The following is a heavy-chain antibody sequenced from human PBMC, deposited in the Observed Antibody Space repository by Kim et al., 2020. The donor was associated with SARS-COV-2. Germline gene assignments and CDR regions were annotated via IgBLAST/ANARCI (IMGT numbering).Heavy chain of an antibody. V-gene: IGHV4-59*01. D-gene: IGHD5-18*01. CDR3: ARGGYSDALMDV. J-gene: IGHJ6*02. CDR2: IYYSGST. CDR1: GGSISSYY. Sequence: SETLSLTCTVSGGSISSYYWSWIRQPPGKGLEWIGYIYYSGSTNYNPSLKSRVTISVDTSKNQFSLKLSSVTAADTAVYYCARGGYSDALMDVWGQGTTVTVSS.